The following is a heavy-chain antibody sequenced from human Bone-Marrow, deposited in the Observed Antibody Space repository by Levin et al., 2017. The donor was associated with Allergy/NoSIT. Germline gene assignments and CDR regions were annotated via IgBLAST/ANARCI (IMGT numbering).Heavy chain of an antibody. V-gene: IGHV3-30*06. CDR1: AFIFRGFG. D-gene: IGHD2/OR15-2a*01. Sequence: PGGSLRLSCEVSAFIFRGFGIHWVRQAPGKGLEWVAFVSRDGNDKFYADSVRGRFTISRDNSRNMVALQMNSLRGEDTALYYCARGNRSFDPWGRGTLVTVSS. J-gene: IGHJ5*02. CDR2: VSRDGNDK. CDR3: ARGNRSFDP.